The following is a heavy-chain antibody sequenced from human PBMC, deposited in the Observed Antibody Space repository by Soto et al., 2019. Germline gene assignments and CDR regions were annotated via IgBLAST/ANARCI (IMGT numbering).Heavy chain of an antibody. CDR3: ARGSGSGWYPFDY. V-gene: IGHV1-2*02. Sequence: GASVKLSCKTSGYTFIVYYMHWVRQARGQGLEWMGSINPHSGGTNYARKFQGRVIMTRDTSISTAYMEVSGLTSDDTAVYYCARGSGSGWYPFDYWGPGTLVTVSS. J-gene: IGHJ4*02. D-gene: IGHD6-19*01. CDR2: INPHSGGT. CDR1: GYTFIVYY.